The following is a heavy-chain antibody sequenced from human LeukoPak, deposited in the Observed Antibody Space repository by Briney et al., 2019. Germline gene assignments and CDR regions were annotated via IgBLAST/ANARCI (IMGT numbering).Heavy chain of an antibody. CDR1: GYTFPTYY. J-gene: IGHJ6*02. V-gene: IGHV1-46*01. CDR3: ARVLAYCTDSSCPGMDV. CDR2: IDPIYGLA. Sequence: ASVMLSCKASGYTFPTYYLNWVRQVPGRGLEWMGKIDPIYGLAYYAQKFQGRVTMTRDTSTSTVYMEVNSLTSDDTAVYYCARVLAYCTDSSCPGMDVWGQGTTVTVSS. D-gene: IGHD2-8*02.